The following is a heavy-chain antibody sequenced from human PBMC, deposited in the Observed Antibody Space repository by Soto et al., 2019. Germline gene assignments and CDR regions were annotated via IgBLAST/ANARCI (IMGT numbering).Heavy chain of an antibody. CDR1: GFTFSAYS. Sequence: PGGSLRLSCVASGFTFSAYSMNWVRQAPGKGLEWLSYISGDRAYIYYADSVKGRFTISRDNAENSLYLHMHSLRPEDTAFYYCARSKGLVSRPLDLWGQGTLVTVSS. CDR2: ISGDRAYI. D-gene: IGHD6-6*01. CDR3: ARSKGLVSRPLDL. J-gene: IGHJ5*02. V-gene: IGHV3-21*04.